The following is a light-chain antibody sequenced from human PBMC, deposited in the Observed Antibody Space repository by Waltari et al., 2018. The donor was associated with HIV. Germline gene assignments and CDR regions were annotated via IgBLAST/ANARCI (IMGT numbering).Light chain of an antibody. V-gene: IGLV7-43*01. Sequence: QTVLTPEPSMTVYPGGTVTLTCNYATGPTDSGPYVNWFQQKPGHPPMPLIYLLTRRHLLTPERFSASLVGDRAALTLSNVWPEDQADYYCMLFFRTSYLFGGGTRVTVL. CDR2: LLT. CDR3: MLFFRTSYL. J-gene: IGLJ2*01. CDR1: TGPTDSGPY.